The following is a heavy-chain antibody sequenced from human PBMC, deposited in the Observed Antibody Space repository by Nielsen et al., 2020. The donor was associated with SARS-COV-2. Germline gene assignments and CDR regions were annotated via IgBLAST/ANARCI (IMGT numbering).Heavy chain of an antibody. CDR3: ARGLSLSGFDP. D-gene: IGHD3-10*01. J-gene: IGHJ5*02. Sequence: GSLRLSCTVSGGSLSSYYWSWIRQPPGKGLEWIGYIYYSGSTNYNPSLKSRVTISVDTSKNQFSLKLSSVTAADTAVYYCARGLSLSGFDPWGQGTLVTVSS. CDR2: IYYSGST. V-gene: IGHV4-59*01. CDR1: GGSLSSYY.